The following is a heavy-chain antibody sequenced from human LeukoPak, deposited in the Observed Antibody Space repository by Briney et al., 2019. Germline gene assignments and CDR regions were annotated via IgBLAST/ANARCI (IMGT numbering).Heavy chain of an antibody. J-gene: IGHJ4*02. CDR1: RGSISTYY. Sequence: SETLSLTCTISRGSISTYYWSWIRQPPRKGLEWIGYISTIESTNYNPSLKSWVLISVETSKNKFSLNLSSVTAADTAVYYCARRRTTGTTGYFDYWGKGTLVTVSS. D-gene: IGHD1-1*01. CDR3: ARRRTTGTTGYFDY. CDR2: ISTIEST. V-gene: IGHV4-4*09.